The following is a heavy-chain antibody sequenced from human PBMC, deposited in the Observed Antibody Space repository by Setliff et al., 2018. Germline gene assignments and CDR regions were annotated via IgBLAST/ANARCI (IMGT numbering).Heavy chain of an antibody. D-gene: IGHD3-16*01. V-gene: IGHV5-51*01. J-gene: IGHJ3*02. CDR2: IYVGDSDT. CDR1: GYKFADYW. Sequence: PGESLKISCEASGYKFADYWIGWVRQMPETGLEWMGIIYVGDSDTRYNPSFQGHVTISADKSNDTAYMQWSSLRASDTAMYYCVRRAYADGGSFDIWGQGTMVTVSS. CDR3: VRRAYADGGSFDI.